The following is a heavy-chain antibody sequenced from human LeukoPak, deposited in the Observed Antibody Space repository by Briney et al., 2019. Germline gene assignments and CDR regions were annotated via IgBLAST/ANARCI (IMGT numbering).Heavy chain of an antibody. V-gene: IGHV3-23*01. D-gene: IGHD3-10*01. CDR2: ISGSGDTT. CDR1: GLTFSSYA. CDR3: AKSRPYYYGSGSYSGLYGMDV. J-gene: IGHJ6*02. Sequence: GGSLRLSCAGSGLTFSSYAMTWVRQAPGKGLEWVSVISGSGDTTYYADSVKGRFTISRDNSKNTLYLQMNSLKAEDTAVYYCAKSRPYYYGSGSYSGLYGMDVWGQGTTVTVFS.